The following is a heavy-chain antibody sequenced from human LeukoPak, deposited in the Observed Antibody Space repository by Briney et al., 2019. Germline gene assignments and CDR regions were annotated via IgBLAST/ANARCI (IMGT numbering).Heavy chain of an antibody. CDR2: INHRGST. CDR3: ARDIYATVTRGYYYYYMDV. V-gene: IGHV4-34*01. CDR1: GGSFSGYY. D-gene: IGHD4-17*01. J-gene: IGHJ6*03. Sequence: SETLSLTCAVYGGSFSGYYWSWIRQPPGKWLEWIGEINHRGSTNYNPSLKSRVTISGDTSKNQFSLKLSSVTAADTAVYYCARDIYATVTRGYYYYYMDVWGKGTTVTISS.